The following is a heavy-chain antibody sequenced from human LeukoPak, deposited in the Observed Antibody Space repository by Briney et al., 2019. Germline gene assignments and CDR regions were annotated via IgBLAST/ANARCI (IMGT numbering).Heavy chain of an antibody. CDR2: ISYSGNP. D-gene: IGHD2-2*01. J-gene: IGHJ4*02. CDR1: GGSISRTSYY. CDR3: APLYCSRTSCYLDY. V-gene: IGHV4-39*01. Sequence: SETLSLTCAVSGGSISRTSYYRGWIRQPAGKGLEWIGSISYSGNPYYNPSLKSRVTIFADTSKNQFSLKLSSVTAADTAVYYCAPLYCSRTSCYLDYWGQGSLVTVSS.